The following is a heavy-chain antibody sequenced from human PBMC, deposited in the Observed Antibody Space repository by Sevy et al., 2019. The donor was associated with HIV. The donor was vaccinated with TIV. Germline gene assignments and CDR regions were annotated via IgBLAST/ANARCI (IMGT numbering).Heavy chain of an antibody. D-gene: IGHD5-18*01. CDR1: GFTFSDHY. CDR3: ARGKDSGMAGYYYYYMDV. Sequence: GGSLRLSCAASGFTFSDHYMEWVRQAPGKGLEWDGRSRDKANSHTTEYVASVKGRFTISRDDSKNSLYLQMNSLKTEDTAVYYCARGKDSGMAGYYYYYMDVWGKGTTVTVSS. J-gene: IGHJ6*03. V-gene: IGHV3-72*01. CDR2: SRDKANSHTT.